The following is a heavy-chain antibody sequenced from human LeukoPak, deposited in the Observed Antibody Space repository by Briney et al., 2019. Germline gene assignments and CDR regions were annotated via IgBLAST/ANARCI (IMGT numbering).Heavy chain of an antibody. CDR3: ARCRITMIRGSPHARPFDI. CDR1: GFTFSTYS. CDR2: IISSGSYI. D-gene: IGHD3-10*01. V-gene: IGHV3-21*01. J-gene: IGHJ3*02. Sequence: GGSLRLSCAASGFTFSTYSMNWVRQAPGKGLEWVSSIISSGSYIYYTDSVKGRFTVSRDNANNLLHLQLNSLRAEDTALYYCARCRITMIRGSPHARPFDIWGQGTMVTVSS.